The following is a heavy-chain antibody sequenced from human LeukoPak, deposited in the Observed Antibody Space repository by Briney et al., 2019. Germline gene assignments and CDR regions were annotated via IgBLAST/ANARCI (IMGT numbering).Heavy chain of an antibody. D-gene: IGHD2-15*01. Sequence: PGGSLRLSCAASGFTFSSYAMSWVRQAPGKGLEWVSAISGSGGSTYYADSVKGRFTISRDNSKNTLYLQMNSLRAEDTAVYYCAKDGYCSGGSCYMRWFDPWGQGTLVTVSS. J-gene: IGHJ5*02. CDR2: ISGSGGST. CDR3: AKDGYCSGGSCYMRWFDP. V-gene: IGHV3-23*01. CDR1: GFTFSSYA.